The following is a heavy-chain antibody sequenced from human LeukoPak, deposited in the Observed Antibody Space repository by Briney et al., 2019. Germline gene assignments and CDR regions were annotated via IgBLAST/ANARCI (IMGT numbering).Heavy chain of an antibody. D-gene: IGHD2-2*02. CDR3: TRDQGYCSSTSCYTTSYYYYGMDV. J-gene: IGHJ6*02. V-gene: IGHV3-30-3*01. Sequence: GGSLRLSCAASGFTFSSYAMHWVRQAPGKGLEWVAVISYDGSNKYYADSVKGRFTISRDNSKNTLYLQTNSLRAEDTAVYYCTRDQGYCSSTSCYTTSYYYYGMDVWGQGTTVTVSS. CDR1: GFTFSSYA. CDR2: ISYDGSNK.